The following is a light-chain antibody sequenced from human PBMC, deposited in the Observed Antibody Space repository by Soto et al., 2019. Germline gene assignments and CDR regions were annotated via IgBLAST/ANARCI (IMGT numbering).Light chain of an antibody. J-gene: IGKJ1*01. CDR1: QTISNY. Sequence: DIQMTQSPSSLSASVGDRVTITCRASQTISNYLNWYQQKPGKAPVLLIFAASSLQSGVPSRVSGSRSGRNFTLAISSLQPEDSAIYYCQQTYSVPPTFGRGTKVEI. CDR2: AAS. V-gene: IGKV1-39*01. CDR3: QQTYSVPPT.